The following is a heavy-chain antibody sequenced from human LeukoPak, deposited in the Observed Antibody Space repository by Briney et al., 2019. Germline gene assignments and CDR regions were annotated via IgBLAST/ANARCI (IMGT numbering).Heavy chain of an antibody. D-gene: IGHD6-6*01. CDR2: IYTSGST. CDR1: GGSISSSSYY. J-gene: IGHJ4*02. V-gene: IGHV4-61*02. Sequence: SETLSLTCTVSGGSISSSSYYWSWIRQPAGKGLEWIGRIYTSGSTNYNPSLKSRVTMSVDTSKNQFSLKLSSVTAADTAVYYCARESNRGGRAIAALDYWGQGTLVTVSS. CDR3: ARESNRGGRAIAALDY.